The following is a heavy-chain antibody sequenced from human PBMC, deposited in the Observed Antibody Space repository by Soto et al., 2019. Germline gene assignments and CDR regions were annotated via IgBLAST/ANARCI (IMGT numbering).Heavy chain of an antibody. CDR2: MNPNSGNT. D-gene: IGHD2-15*01. CDR3: ARGYCSGGSCYFGYWFDP. Sequence: EASVKVSCKASGYTFTSYDINWVRQATGQGLEWMGWMNPNSGNTGYAQKFQGRVTMTRNTSISTAYMELSSLRSEDTAVYYCARGYCSGGSCYFGYWFDPWGQGTLVTVSS. CDR1: GYTFTSYD. V-gene: IGHV1-8*01. J-gene: IGHJ5*02.